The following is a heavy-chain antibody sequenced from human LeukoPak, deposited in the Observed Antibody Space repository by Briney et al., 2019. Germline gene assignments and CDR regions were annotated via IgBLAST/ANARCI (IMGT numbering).Heavy chain of an antibody. CDR2: IYYSGST. J-gene: IGHJ5*02. D-gene: IGHD6-13*01. V-gene: IGHV4-39*01. CDR1: GGSISSSSYY. Sequence: SETLSLTCTVSGGSISSSSYYWGWIRQPPGKGLEWIGSIYYSGSTYYNPSLKSRVTISVDTSKNQFSLRLSSVTAADTAVYYCATRIAVDGCGFDPWGQGTLVTVSS. CDR3: ATRIAVDGCGFDP.